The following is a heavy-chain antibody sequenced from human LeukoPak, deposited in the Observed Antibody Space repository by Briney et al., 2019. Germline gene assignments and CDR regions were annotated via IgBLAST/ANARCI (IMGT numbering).Heavy chain of an antibody. CDR3: ARDTVRWFDP. V-gene: IGHV4-59*01. J-gene: IGHJ5*02. CDR1: GGSISSYY. D-gene: IGHD4-11*01. CDR2: IYYSGST. Sequence: SETLSLTCTVSGGSISSYYWSWIRQPPGKGLEWIGYIYYSGSTNYNPSLKSRVTISVDTSKNQFSLKLSSVTAADTAVYYCARDTVRWFDPWGQGTLVTVSS.